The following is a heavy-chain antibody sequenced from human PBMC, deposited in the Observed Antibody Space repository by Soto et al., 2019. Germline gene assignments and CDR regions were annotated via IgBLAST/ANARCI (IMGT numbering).Heavy chain of an antibody. D-gene: IGHD2-8*01. CDR2: INPKNGAT. Sequence: QVHLAQSGAEVRKPGTSVKVSCKASGYTFIGYYMNWVRQAPGQGLEWMAWINPKNGATVFAPKFEGRITMTRETSVSTAYVELSRLNFDDTAMYYCVRGPFGDAPFDFWGPGTMVTVSS. CDR3: VRGPFGDAPFDF. J-gene: IGHJ3*01. CDR1: GYTFIGYY. V-gene: IGHV1-2*02.